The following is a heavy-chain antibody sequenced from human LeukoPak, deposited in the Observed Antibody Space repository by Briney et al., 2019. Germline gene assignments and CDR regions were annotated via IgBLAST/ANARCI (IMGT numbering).Heavy chain of an antibody. D-gene: IGHD6-13*01. Sequence: PGGSLRLSCAASGFTFSSYAMSWVRQAPGKGLEWVSAISGSGGSTYYADSVKGRFTISRDNSKNTLYLQMNSLRAEDTAVYYCAKRGRIAAAGSRYYYYGMDVWGQGTTVNVSS. CDR1: GFTFSSYA. V-gene: IGHV3-23*01. CDR2: ISGSGGST. CDR3: AKRGRIAAAGSRYYYYGMDV. J-gene: IGHJ6*02.